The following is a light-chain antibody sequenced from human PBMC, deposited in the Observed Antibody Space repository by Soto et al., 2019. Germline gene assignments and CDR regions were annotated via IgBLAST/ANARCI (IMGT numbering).Light chain of an antibody. V-gene: IGLV1-47*02. CDR2: SNN. CDR1: SSNIGSNY. CDR3: AAWDDSLSDYV. J-gene: IGLJ1*01. Sequence: QPVLTQPPSASGTPGQRVTISCSGSSSNIGSNYVYWYQQLPGTAPKLLIYSNNQRPSGVPDRFSGSKSGTSASLAISGLRSEDEADYYCAAWDDSLSDYVFATGTKLTVL.